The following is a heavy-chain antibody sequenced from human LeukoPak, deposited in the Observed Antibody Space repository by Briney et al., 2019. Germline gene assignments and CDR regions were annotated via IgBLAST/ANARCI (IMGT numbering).Heavy chain of an antibody. CDR1: GGSFSGYY. Sequence: PSETLSLTCAVYGGSFSGYYWSWIRQPPGKGREWIGEINHSGSTNYNPSLKSRVTISVDTSKNQFSLKLSSVTAADTAVYYCARSRLRSNWFDPRGQGTLVTVSS. J-gene: IGHJ5*02. D-gene: IGHD5-12*01. V-gene: IGHV4-34*01. CDR3: ARSRLRSNWFDP. CDR2: INHSGST.